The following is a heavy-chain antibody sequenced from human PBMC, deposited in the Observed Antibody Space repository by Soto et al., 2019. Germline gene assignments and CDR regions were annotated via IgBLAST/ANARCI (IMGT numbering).Heavy chain of an antibody. D-gene: IGHD1-1*01. CDR1: GFTCRSYA. V-gene: IGHV3-23*01. Sequence: LRLSCAASGFTCRSYAMSWVRHATGKGLEWVSSISDSGGTTYYADSVKGRFTISRDNTENTLYLQMNSLRVEDTAVYYCANPRGGTKNPANWFDPWGQGTLVTVS. CDR3: ANPRGGTKNPANWFDP. J-gene: IGHJ5*02. CDR2: ISDSGGTT.